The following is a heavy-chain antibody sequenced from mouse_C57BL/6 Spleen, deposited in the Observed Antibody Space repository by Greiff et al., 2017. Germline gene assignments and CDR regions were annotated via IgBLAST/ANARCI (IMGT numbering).Heavy chain of an antibody. D-gene: IGHD1-1*01. CDR1: GYTFTSYW. Sequence: QVQLQQPGAELVKPGASVKLSCKASGYTFTSYWMHWVKQRPGQGLEWIGMIHPNSGSTNYNEKFKSKATLTVDKSSSTAYMQLSSLTSEDSAVYDCARTGGITSVYFDYWGQGTTLTVSS. J-gene: IGHJ2*01. CDR3: ARTGGITSVYFDY. V-gene: IGHV1-64*01. CDR2: IHPNSGST.